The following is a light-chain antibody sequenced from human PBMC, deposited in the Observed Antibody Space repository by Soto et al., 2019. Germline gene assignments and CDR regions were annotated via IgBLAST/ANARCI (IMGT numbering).Light chain of an antibody. J-gene: IGKJ4*01. Sequence: IQLTQSPSSLSASVGDRVTITCRASQGIRSYLAWYQQKPGKAPKLLIYAASTLQSWVPSRFSGSGSGTDFTLTISSLQPEDFATYYCQQLNSYPFTFGGGTKVEIK. CDR2: AAS. V-gene: IGKV1-9*01. CDR1: QGIRSY. CDR3: QQLNSYPFT.